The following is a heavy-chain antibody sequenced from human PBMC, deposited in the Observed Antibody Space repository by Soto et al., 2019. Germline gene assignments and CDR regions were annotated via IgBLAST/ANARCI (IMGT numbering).Heavy chain of an antibody. J-gene: IGHJ3*02. V-gene: IGHV1-69*04. Sequence: ASVKVSCKASGDTFSSYAISWVRQAPGQGLEWMGRIIPILGIANYAQKFQGRVTITADKSTSTAYMELSSLRSEDTAVYYCARGVGATMIAFDIWGQGTMVTVSS. CDR3: ARGVGATMIAFDI. CDR1: GDTFSSYA. CDR2: IIPILGIA. D-gene: IGHD1-26*01.